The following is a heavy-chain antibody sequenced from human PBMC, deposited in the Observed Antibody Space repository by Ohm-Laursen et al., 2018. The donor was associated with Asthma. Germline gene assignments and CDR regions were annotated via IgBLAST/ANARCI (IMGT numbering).Heavy chain of an antibody. V-gene: IGHV4-39*07. D-gene: IGHD3-22*01. Sequence: SETLSLTCIVSGGSINSSSYYWAWIRQPPGKGLESIGSIYYSGRTYYNPSLKSRVTISVDTSKNQFSLNLTSVTAADTAVYYCARGAFYYESTGYYFFDHWGQGALVTVSS. J-gene: IGHJ4*02. CDR3: ARGAFYYESTGYYFFDH. CDR1: GGSINSSSYY. CDR2: IYYSGRT.